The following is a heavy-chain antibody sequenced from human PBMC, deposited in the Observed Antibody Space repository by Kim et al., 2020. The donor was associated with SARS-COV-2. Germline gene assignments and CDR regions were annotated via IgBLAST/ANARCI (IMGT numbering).Heavy chain of an antibody. J-gene: IGHJ4*02. CDR2: IYYSGST. CDR1: GGSISSYY. D-gene: IGHD4-17*01. Sequence: SETLSLTCTVSGGSISSYYWSWIRQPPGKGLEWIGYIYYSGSTNYNPSLKSRVTISVDTSKNQFSLKLSSVTAADTAVYYCARVRYGDYWTEPYYFDYWGQGTLVTVSS. V-gene: IGHV4-59*01. CDR3: ARVRYGDYWTEPYYFDY.